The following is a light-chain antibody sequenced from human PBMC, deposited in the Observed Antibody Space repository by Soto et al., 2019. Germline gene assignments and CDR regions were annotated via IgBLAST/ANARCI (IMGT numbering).Light chain of an antibody. J-gene: IGKJ4*01. CDR1: QSVSSSF. Sequence: EIVLTQSPGTLSLSPGERATLSCRASQSVSSSFLAWYQHKPGQAPRLIIYGASSRATGIPDRFSGSGSGADFTLTISRLEPEDFAVYYCQQYGSSPLTFGGGTKVDIK. CDR3: QQYGSSPLT. V-gene: IGKV3-20*01. CDR2: GAS.